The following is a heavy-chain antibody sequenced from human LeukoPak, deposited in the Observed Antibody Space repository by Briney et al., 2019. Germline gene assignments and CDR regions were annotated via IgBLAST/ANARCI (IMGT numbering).Heavy chain of an antibody. CDR1: GFTFSSYS. CDR2: ISSSSSYI. D-gene: IGHD1-7*01. CDR3: AIDINWNYDD. J-gene: IGHJ4*02. V-gene: IGHV3-21*01. Sequence: PGGSLRLSCAASGFTFSSYSMNWLRQAPGTGLEWVSSISSSSSYIYYADSVKGRFTISRDNAKNSLYLQMNSLRAEDTAVYYCAIDINWNYDDWGQGTLVTVSS.